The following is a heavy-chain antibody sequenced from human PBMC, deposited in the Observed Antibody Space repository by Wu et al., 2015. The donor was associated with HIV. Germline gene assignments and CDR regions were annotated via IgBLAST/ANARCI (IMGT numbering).Heavy chain of an antibody. D-gene: IGHD4-11*01. CDR1: GYSFVRYS. J-gene: IGHJ4*02. CDR3: ARDATPITTEFDY. Sequence: QVQLVQSGGEVKKPGASVKVSCKASGYSFVRYSLNWVRQAPGQGLEWMGWINPSGGATIYAEAFEGRVTVTTDTSMKTVYMELESLTSGDTAMYFCARDATPITTEFDYWGQGTLITVSS. CDR2: INPSGGAT. V-gene: IGHV1-18*01.